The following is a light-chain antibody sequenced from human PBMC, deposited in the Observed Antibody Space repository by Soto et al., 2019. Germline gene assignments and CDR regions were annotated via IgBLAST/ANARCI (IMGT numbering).Light chain of an antibody. CDR2: AVS. Sequence: DIQMTQSPSSLSASVGDRVTITCRSSQSIFNYLNWYQQKPGKAPEVLIYAVSSLQIGVPSRFAGSGSGTDFTLTITDLRPEDSATYYCQQTYSGLVYTFGRGTKVDIK. V-gene: IGKV1-39*01. J-gene: IGKJ2*01. CDR3: QQTYSGLVYT. CDR1: QSIFNY.